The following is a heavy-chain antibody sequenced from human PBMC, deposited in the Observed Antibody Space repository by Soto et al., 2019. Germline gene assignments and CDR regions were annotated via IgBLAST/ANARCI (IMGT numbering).Heavy chain of an antibody. Sequence: LRRQHPGKGLEWIGYIYYSGSTNYNPSLKSRVTISVDTSKNQLSLKLSSVTAADTAVYYCARSPAMTLYYFDYWGQGALVTVSS. CDR3: ARSPAMTLYYFDY. J-gene: IGHJ4*02. V-gene: IGHV4-59*08. CDR2: IYYSGST.